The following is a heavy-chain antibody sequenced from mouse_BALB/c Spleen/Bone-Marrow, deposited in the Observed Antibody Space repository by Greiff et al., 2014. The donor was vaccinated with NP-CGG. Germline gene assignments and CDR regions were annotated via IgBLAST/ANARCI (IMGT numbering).Heavy chain of an antibody. CDR3: ARDYYGSLYAMDY. Sequence: VKLVESGPGLVAPSQSLSITCTVSGFSLTSYGVHWVRQPPGKGLEWLGVIWAGGSTNYNSALMSRLSISKDNSKSQVFLKMNSLQTDDTATYYCARDYYGSLYAMDYWGQGTSVTVSS. CDR2: IWAGGST. J-gene: IGHJ4*01. V-gene: IGHV2-9*02. D-gene: IGHD1-1*01. CDR1: GFSLTSYG.